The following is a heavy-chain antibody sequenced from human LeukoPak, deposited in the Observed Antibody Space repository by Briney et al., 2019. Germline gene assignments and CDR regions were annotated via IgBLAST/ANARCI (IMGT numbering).Heavy chain of an antibody. D-gene: IGHD1-26*01. Sequence: KSGGSLRLSCAASGFTFSSYSMNWVRQAPGKGREWVSSISSSSSYIYYADSVKGRFTISRDNAKNSLYLQMNSLRAEDTAVYYCARVASGSYSYYYYYGMDVWGQATTVTVSS. CDR3: ARVASGSYSYYYYYGMDV. J-gene: IGHJ6*02. CDR2: ISSSSSYI. V-gene: IGHV3-21*01. CDR1: GFTFSSYS.